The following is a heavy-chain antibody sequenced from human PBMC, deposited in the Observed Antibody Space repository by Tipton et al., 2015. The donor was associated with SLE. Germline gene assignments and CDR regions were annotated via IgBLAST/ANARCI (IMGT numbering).Heavy chain of an antibody. CDR3: ARDWRRYYGSQAYYYYGMDV. J-gene: IGHJ6*02. CDR2: ISHSGST. CDR1: GVSISHYY. D-gene: IGHD3-10*01. V-gene: IGHV4-59*01. Sequence: TLSLTCTVSGVSISHYYWSWIRQPPGKGLEWIGYISHSGSTNYNPSLKSRVTISADTSKNQFSLRVNSVTSADTAVYYCARDWRRYYGSQAYYYYGMDVWGQGTTVIVSS.